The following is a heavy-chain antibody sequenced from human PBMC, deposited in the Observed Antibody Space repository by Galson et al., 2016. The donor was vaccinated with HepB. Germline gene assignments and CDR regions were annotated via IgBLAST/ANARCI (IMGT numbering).Heavy chain of an antibody. CDR1: GFTFSNYG. D-gene: IGHD1-26*01. CDR2: MWYDGSKK. Sequence: SLRLSCAASGFTFSNYGMHWVRQAPGKGLEWVAFMWYDGSKKNYADSVKGRFTISRDNSKSKLYLQMNSLRAEDTAVYYCARDHAVGATWGYFYHYGMDVWGQGTTVTVSS. V-gene: IGHV3-33*08. J-gene: IGHJ6*02. CDR3: ARDHAVGATWGYFYHYGMDV.